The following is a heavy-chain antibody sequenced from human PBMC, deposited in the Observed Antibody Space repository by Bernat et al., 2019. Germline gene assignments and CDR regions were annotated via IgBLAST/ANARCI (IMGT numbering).Heavy chain of an antibody. J-gene: IGHJ4*02. Sequence: EVQLVESGGDLVKPGGSLRLSCATSAFTFSNAWMSWVRQAPGKGLEWVGLIRSKADGGTTDYGAPVKGRFAISRDDSKSTLYLQMTSLRTEDTAVYYCTTAPGVKGGYSGYDIDYWGQGTPVTVSS. CDR2: IRSKADGGTT. D-gene: IGHD5-12*01. CDR3: TTAPGVKGGYSGYDIDY. V-gene: IGHV3-15*01. CDR1: AFTFSNAW.